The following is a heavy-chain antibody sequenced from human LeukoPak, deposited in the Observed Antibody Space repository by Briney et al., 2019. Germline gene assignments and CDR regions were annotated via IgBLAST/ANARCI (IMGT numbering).Heavy chain of an antibody. D-gene: IGHD3-3*01. Sequence: GGSLRLSCAASGFTFSSYAMSWVRQAPGKGLEWVSAISGSGGSTYYADSVKGRFTISRDNSKNTLYLQMNSLRAEDTAVYYCATSMLVDTIFWSGSPPPFFDYWGQGTLVTVSS. CDR2: ISGSGGST. V-gene: IGHV3-23*01. CDR3: ATSMLVDTIFWSGSPPPFFDY. J-gene: IGHJ4*02. CDR1: GFTFSSYA.